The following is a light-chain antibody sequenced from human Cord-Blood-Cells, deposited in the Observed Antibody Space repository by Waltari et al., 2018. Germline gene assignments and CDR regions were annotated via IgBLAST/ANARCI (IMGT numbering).Light chain of an antibody. J-gene: IGKJ5*01. V-gene: IGKV1-9*01. CDR1: QGISSY. CDR2: AAS. Sequence: DIQLTQSQSFLSASVGDRVTITCRASQGISSYLAWYQQKPGKAPKLLIYAASTLKSGVPSRFIGSGSGTEFTRTISSLQPEDFATYYCQQLNSYPITFGQGTRLEIK. CDR3: QQLNSYPIT.